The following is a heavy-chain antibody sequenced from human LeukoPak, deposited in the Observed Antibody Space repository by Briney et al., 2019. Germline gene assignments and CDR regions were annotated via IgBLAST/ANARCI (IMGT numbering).Heavy chain of an antibody. V-gene: IGHV3-74*01. CDR1: GFTFGTYW. CDR3: VTAGNYRFDN. J-gene: IGHJ4*02. D-gene: IGHD5-24*01. CDR2: INSDGRTT. Sequence: TGGSLRLSRVASGFTFGTYWMHWVRQAPGKGLLWVSRINSDGRTTNYADSVRGRFTISRDNARNTLYLQMNSLRDDDTAVYYCVTAGNYRFDNWGQGTLVTVSS.